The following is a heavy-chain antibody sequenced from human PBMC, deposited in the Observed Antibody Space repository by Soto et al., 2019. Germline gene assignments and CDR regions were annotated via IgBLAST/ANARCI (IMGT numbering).Heavy chain of an antibody. J-gene: IGHJ3*01. V-gene: IGHV5-51*01. CDR2: IYPGDSDT. CDR3: ARSREIRYYYDSSGYYHRAFER. CDR1: GYSFTSYW. Sequence: GASLKISCKGSGYSFTSYWIGWVRQMPGKGLEWMGIIYPGDSDTRYSPSFQGQVTISADKSISTAYLQWSSLKASDTAMHYCARSREIRYYYDSSGYYHRAFERWGQGTMVTVSS. D-gene: IGHD3-22*01.